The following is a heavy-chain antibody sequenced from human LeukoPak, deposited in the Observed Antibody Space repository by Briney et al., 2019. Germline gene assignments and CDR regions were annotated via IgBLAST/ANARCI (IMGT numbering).Heavy chain of an antibody. CDR3: ARATRRFGPLYYFDY. Sequence: GASVKVSCKASGYTFTSYYMHWVRQAPGQGLEWMGIINPSGGSTSYAQKFQGRVTMTRDMSTSTVYMELSSLRSEDTDVYYCARATRRFGPLYYFDYWGQGTLVTVSS. D-gene: IGHD3-3*01. V-gene: IGHV1-46*01. J-gene: IGHJ4*02. CDR2: INPSGGST. CDR1: GYTFTSYY.